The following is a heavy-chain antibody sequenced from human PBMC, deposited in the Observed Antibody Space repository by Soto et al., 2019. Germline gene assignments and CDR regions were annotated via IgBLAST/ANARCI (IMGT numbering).Heavy chain of an antibody. CDR1: GDSINISHW. J-gene: IGHJ5*02. CDR3: ARAEGMNYDFWSGYYRGVNWFDP. D-gene: IGHD3-3*01. CDR2: ISHSGST. Sequence: SETLSLTCAVSGDSINISHWWNWVRQPPGKGLEWIGQISHSGSTYYNPSLKSRVTISVDTSKNQFSLKLSSVTAADTAVYYCARAEGMNYDFWSGYYRGVNWFDPWGQGTLVTVSS. V-gene: IGHV4-4*02.